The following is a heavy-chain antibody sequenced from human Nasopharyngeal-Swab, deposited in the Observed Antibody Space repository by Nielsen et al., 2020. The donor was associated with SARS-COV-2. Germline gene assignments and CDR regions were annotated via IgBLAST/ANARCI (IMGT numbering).Heavy chain of an antibody. V-gene: IGHV4-39*01. J-gene: IGHJ4*02. CDR3: ARPVVRGYSPFFDY. D-gene: IGHD3-10*01. CDR2: IYYSGST. Sequence: WIRQPPGKGLEWIGSIYYSGSTYYNPSLKSRVTISVDTSKNQFSLKLSSVTAADTAVYYCARPVVRGYSPFFDYWGQGTLVTVSS.